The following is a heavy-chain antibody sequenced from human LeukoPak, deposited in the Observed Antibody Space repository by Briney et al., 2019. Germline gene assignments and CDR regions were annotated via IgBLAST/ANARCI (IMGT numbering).Heavy chain of an antibody. V-gene: IGHV1-46*01. J-gene: IGHJ4*02. CDR1: GYTFTSYY. CDR3: ARVLCCDVGTTFLFDY. CDR2: INPSGGST. Sequence: ASVKVSCKASGYTFTSYYMHWVRQAPGQGLEWMGIINPSGGSTSYAQKFQGRVTMTRDMSTSTVYMELSSLRSEDTAVFYCARVLCCDVGTTFLFDYWGQGTLVTASS. D-gene: IGHD1-1*01.